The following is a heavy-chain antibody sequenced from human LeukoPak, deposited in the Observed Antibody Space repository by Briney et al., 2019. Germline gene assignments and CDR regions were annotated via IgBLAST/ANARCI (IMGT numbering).Heavy chain of an antibody. V-gene: IGHV4-59*10. D-gene: IGHD2-15*01. CDR2: IYTSGST. Sequence: PSETLSLTCAVYGGSFSGYYWSWIRQPAGKGLEWIGRIYTSGSTNYNPSLKSRVTMSVDTSKNQFSLKLSSVTAADTAVYYCAREVVVAATYDYWGQGTLVTVSS. CDR3: AREVVVAATYDY. J-gene: IGHJ4*02. CDR1: GGSFSGYY.